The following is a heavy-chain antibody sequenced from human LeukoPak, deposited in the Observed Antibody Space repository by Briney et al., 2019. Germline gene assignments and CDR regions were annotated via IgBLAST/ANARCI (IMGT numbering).Heavy chain of an antibody. J-gene: IGHJ4*02. Sequence: SETLSLTCAVYGGSFSDYYWSWIRQPPGKGPEWIGEMNHVGGTNYNPSLKSRVTISVDKSKSQFSLKLRSVTAADTGVYYCARLVSQTEPRFDYWGQGTLVTVSS. CDR1: GGSFSDYY. CDR3: ARLVSQTEPRFDY. CDR2: MNHVGGT. V-gene: IGHV4-34*01. D-gene: IGHD6-13*01.